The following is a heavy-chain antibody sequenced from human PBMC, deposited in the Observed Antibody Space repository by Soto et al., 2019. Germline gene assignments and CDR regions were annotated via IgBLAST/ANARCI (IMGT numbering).Heavy chain of an antibody. D-gene: IGHD3-22*01. Sequence: SQTLSLTCDISGDSVSSNSAAWNWIRQSPSRGLEWLGRTSYRSKWYNDYAVSVKSRITINPDTSKNQFSLQLNSVTPEDTALYXCASSDRSGFGLDYWGQGTLVTVSS. CDR2: TSYRSKWYN. CDR1: GDSVSSNSAA. J-gene: IGHJ4*02. V-gene: IGHV6-1*01. CDR3: ASSDRSGFGLDY.